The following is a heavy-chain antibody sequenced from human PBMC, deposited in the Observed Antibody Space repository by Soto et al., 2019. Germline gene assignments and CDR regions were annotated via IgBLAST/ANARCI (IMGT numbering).Heavy chain of an antibody. Sequence: GGSLRLSCAASGFTFSSYAMSWVRQAPGKGLEWVSAISGSGGSTYYADSVKGRFTISRDNSKNTLYLQMNSLRAEDTAVYYCAKDRGLRFGEVDNWFDPWGQGTLVTVSS. J-gene: IGHJ5*02. V-gene: IGHV3-23*01. CDR1: GFTFSSYA. CDR2: ISGSGGST. CDR3: AKDRGLRFGEVDNWFDP. D-gene: IGHD3-10*01.